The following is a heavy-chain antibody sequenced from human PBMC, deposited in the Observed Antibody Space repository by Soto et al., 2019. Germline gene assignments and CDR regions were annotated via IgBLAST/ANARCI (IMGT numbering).Heavy chain of an antibody. D-gene: IGHD6-13*01. V-gene: IGHV1-18*01. CDR1: GYTFTSYG. Sequence: QVQRVQSGAEVKKPGASVKVSCKASGYTFTSYGISWVRQAPGQGLEWMGLISAYNGNTNYAQKLQGRVTMTTDTSTTRAYMELRGLRSDDTAVYYCAREVKAGIAAAGHDFDYWGQGTLVTVSS. CDR3: AREVKAGIAAAGHDFDY. J-gene: IGHJ4*02. CDR2: ISAYNGNT.